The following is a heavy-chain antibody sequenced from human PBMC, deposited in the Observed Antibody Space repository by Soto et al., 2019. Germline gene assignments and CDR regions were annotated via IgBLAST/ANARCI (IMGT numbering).Heavy chain of an antibody. CDR3: EKDQAGGALPD. V-gene: IGHV3-30*18. J-gene: IGHJ4*02. D-gene: IGHD1-26*01. CDR2: ISYDGSNK. CDR1: GFTFSSYC. Sequence: PXGALRVSFAASGFTFSSYCMHWVRQAPGKGLEWVAVISYDGSNKYYADSVKGRFTISRDNSKNTLYLQMNSLRAEDTAVYYCEKDQAGGALPDWGQGTLVTVSS.